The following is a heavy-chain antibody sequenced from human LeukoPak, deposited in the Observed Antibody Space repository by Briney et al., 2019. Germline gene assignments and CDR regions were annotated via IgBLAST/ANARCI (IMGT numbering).Heavy chain of an antibody. CDR3: AKRPDYGASPGYSDY. D-gene: IGHD4-17*01. V-gene: IGHV3-23*01. CDR2: ISDSGGTT. CDR1: GFTFSSYA. Sequence: GGSLRLSCAASGFTFSSYAMSWVRQAPGKGLEWVSSISDSGGTTYYADSVQGRFTISRDNSKNTLYLQMNSLRADDTAVYHCAKRPDYGASPGYSDYWGQGTLVTVSS. J-gene: IGHJ4*02.